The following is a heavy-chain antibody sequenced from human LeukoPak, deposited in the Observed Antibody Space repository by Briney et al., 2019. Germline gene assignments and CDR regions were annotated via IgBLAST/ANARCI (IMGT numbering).Heavy chain of an antibody. Sequence: ASVKVSCKVSGYTFTELCIHWVRQAPGKGLEWMGGCDPEDGETLYAQKFQGRVTMTEDTSTDTAYMELSSLRSEDTAVYYCARDDYGDSKGWFDPWGQGTLVTVSS. V-gene: IGHV1-24*01. CDR2: CDPEDGET. J-gene: IGHJ5*02. D-gene: IGHD4-17*01. CDR3: ARDDYGDSKGWFDP. CDR1: GYTFTELC.